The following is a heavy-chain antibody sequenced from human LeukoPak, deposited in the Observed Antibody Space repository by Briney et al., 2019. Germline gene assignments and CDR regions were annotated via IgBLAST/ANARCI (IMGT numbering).Heavy chain of an antibody. CDR1: GGSISTNNYY. CDR2: IYFSGST. D-gene: IGHD3-3*01. J-gene: IGHJ6*03. Sequence: SETLSLTCTVSGGSISTNNYYWGWIRQPPGKGLEWIGSIYFSGSTYYNPSLKSRVTISIDTSKNQFSLKLSSVTAADAAVYYCAYDFWSGYYPGGYMDVWGKGTTVTVSS. CDR3: AYDFWSGYYPGGYMDV. V-gene: IGHV4-39*01.